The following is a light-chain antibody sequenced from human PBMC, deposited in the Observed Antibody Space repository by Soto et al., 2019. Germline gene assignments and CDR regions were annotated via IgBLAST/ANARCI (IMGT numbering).Light chain of an antibody. Sequence: QSALTQPASVSGSPGQSITISCTGTSSDVGGYNFVSWYQQHPGKAPKLMIYDVNNRPSGVSNRFSGSKSGNTASLTISGLQAEDEADYYCSSYASSRSRLFGGGTKVTVL. J-gene: IGLJ2*01. CDR3: SSYASSRSRL. V-gene: IGLV2-14*01. CDR2: DVN. CDR1: SSDVGGYNF.